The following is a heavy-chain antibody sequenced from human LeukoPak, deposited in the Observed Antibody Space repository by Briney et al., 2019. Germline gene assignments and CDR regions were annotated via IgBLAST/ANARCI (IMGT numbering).Heavy chain of an antibody. D-gene: IGHD3-10*01. V-gene: IGHV3-53*01. CDR2: IYSAGST. CDR1: GFTVSSNY. CDR3: ARYSGSGSYFDY. Sequence: GGSLSLSCAASGFTVSSNYMSWVRQAPGKGLEWVSVIYSAGSTYYADSVKGRFTISRDNSKNTLSLQMNSLRAEDTAVYYCARYSGSGSYFDYWGQGTMVTVSS. J-gene: IGHJ4*02.